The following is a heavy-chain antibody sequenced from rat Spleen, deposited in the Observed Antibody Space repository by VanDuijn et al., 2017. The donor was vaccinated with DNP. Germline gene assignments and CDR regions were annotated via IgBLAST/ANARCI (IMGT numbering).Heavy chain of an antibody. CDR1: GFTFSNYG. J-gene: IGHJ2*01. V-gene: IGHV5S13*01. D-gene: IGHD1-10*01. CDR2: ITNSGGST. Sequence: EVQLVESGGGLVQPGRSLKLSCAASGFTFSNYGMAWVRQAPTKGLEWVASITNSGGSTYYRDSVKGRFTISSDNAKSSLYLQMDSLRSEDTATYYCASPTFWGQGVMVTVSS. CDR3: ASPTF.